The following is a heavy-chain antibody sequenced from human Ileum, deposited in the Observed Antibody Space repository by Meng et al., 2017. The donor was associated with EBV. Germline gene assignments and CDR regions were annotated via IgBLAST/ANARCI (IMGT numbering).Heavy chain of an antibody. J-gene: IGHJ4*02. CDR3: ARESYSDSSGYYSLDY. Sequence: QGTLEEEGPGLVKPSGTRVLTCVVSVGSISSRNWWSWVRQAPGKGLEWIGEIHHTESTNYNPSLKSRVTISVDKSKNQFSLKLSSVTAADTAVYYCARESYSDSSGYYSLDYWGQGSLVTVSS. V-gene: IGHV4-4*02. D-gene: IGHD3-22*01. CDR1: VGSISSRNW. CDR2: IHHTEST.